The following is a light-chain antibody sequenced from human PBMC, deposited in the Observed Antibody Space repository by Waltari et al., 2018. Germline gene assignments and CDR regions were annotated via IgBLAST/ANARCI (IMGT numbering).Light chain of an antibody. J-gene: IGLJ3*02. CDR1: SSNIGATYN. Sequence: QSVLTQPPSVSGAPGQRVTIPCTGSSSNIGATYNVHWYQHLPGTAPKLLIYDDSHRPSGVPDRFSGSKSGTSASLAITGLRAEDEAEYYCQSYDSGLIGVVFGGGTKVTVL. V-gene: IGLV1-40*01. CDR3: QSYDSGLIGVV. CDR2: DDS.